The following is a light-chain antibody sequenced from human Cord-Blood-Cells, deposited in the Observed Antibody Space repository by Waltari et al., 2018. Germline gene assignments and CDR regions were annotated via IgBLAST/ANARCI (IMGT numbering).Light chain of an antibody. CDR2: EVS. CDR1: SSAVGRYNY. J-gene: IGLJ3*02. CDR3: SSYTSSSTWV. Sequence: QSALTQPASVSGSPGQSIPISCTGTSSAVGRYNYVSWYQQHPDKAPKLMIYEVSNRPSGVSNRFSGSKSGNTASLTISGLQAEDEADYYCSSYTSSSTWVFGGGTKLTVL. V-gene: IGLV2-14*01.